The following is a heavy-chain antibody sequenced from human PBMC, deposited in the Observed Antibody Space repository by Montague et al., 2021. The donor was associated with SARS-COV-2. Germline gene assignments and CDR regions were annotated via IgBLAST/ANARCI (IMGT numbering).Heavy chain of an antibody. Sequence: SETLSLTCTVSGGSISPYYWSWIRQSPGKGLECIGYTSYSGSTDYNPSLKSRVAISIDTSKNQFSLKLSSATAADTAVYYCAGWGEYYDSPYYYYAMDVWGRGTTVTVSS. CDR1: GGSISPYY. D-gene: IGHD3-3*01. V-gene: IGHV4-59*12. J-gene: IGHJ6*02. CDR3: AGWGEYYDSPYYYYAMDV. CDR2: TSYSGST.